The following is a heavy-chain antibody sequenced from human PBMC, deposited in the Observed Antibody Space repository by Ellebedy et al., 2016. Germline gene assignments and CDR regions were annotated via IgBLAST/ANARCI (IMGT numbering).Heavy chain of an antibody. Sequence: GESLKISXAASGFTFNSYGMHWVRQAPGKGLEWVAVISYDGSNKYYADSVKGRFTISRDNSKNTLYLQMNSLRAEDTAVYYCATYVDTAMVTQALLDYWGQGTLVTVSS. D-gene: IGHD5-18*01. V-gene: IGHV3-30*03. CDR1: GFTFNSYG. CDR3: ATYVDTAMVTQALLDY. CDR2: ISYDGSNK. J-gene: IGHJ4*02.